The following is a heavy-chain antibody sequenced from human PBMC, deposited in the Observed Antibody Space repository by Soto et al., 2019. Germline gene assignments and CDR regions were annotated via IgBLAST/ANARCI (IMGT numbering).Heavy chain of an antibody. CDR2: ISYDGSNK. CDR3: ARDPVPMTTVVTPGDY. J-gene: IGHJ4*02. CDR1: GFTFSSYA. V-gene: IGHV3-30-3*01. D-gene: IGHD4-17*01. Sequence: QVQLVESGGGVVQPGRSLRLSCAASGFTFSSYAMHWVRQAPGKGLEWAAVISYDGSNKYYADSVKGRFTISRDNSKNTLYLQMNSLRAEDTAVYYCARDPVPMTTVVTPGDYWGQGTLVTVSS.